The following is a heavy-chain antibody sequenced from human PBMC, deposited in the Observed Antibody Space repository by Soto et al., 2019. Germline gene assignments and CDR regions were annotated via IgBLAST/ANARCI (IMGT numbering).Heavy chain of an antibody. CDR2: ISYDGSQE. J-gene: IGHJ6*02. CDR3: AKKDITLVREVVISALVYPYDHHGLDF. V-gene: IGHV3-30*18. Sequence: QVQLVESGGGVVQPGRSLRLSCSASGFPFSTYGMHWVRQAPGKGLEWVAVISYDGSQEYYAYSVKGRFTISRDNSKNMLYLEITSLRSEDTARYYCAKKDITLVREVVISALVYPYDHHGLDFWGRGTTVTVS. CDR1: GFPFSTYG. D-gene: IGHD3-10*01.